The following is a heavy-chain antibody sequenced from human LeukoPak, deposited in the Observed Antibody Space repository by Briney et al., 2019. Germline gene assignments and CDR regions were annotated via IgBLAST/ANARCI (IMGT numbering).Heavy chain of an antibody. Sequence: GGSLRLSCAASGFTFXXHAMHWVRQTPGXXXXXVXXXXXDXXXXXXXXXXXXXXXXXXXNXKXTLYXQMNSLRAEDTAVYYCARDGRSGPHFDSWGQGTLVTVSS. CDR2: XXXDXXXX. J-gene: IGHJ4*02. V-gene: IGHV3-30*12. CDR1: GFTFXXHA. D-gene: IGHD1-1*01. CDR3: ARDGRSGPHFDS.